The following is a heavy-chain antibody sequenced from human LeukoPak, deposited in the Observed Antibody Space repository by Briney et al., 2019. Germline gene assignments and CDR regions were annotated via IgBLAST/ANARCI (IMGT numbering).Heavy chain of an antibody. V-gene: IGHV3-11*06. Sequence: GGSLRLSCAASGFTFSDYYMSWIRQAPGKGLEWVSSISSSSSYIYYADSVKGRFTISRDNAKNSLYLQMNSLRAEDTAVYYCARDLNYGANGMDVWGQGTTVTVSS. CDR1: GFTFSDYY. D-gene: IGHD4-17*01. CDR2: ISSSSSYI. CDR3: ARDLNYGANGMDV. J-gene: IGHJ6*02.